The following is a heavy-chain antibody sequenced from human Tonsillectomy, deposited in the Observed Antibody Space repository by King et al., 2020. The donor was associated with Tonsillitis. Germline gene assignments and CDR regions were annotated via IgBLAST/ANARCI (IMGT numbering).Heavy chain of an antibody. J-gene: IGHJ4*02. V-gene: IGHV1-18*04. D-gene: IGHD5-24*01. CDR1: GYTFTSYG. Sequence: VQLVESGAEVKKPGASVKVSCKASGYTFTSYGISWVRQAPGQGLEWMGWISAYNGNTNYAQKLQGRVTMTTDTSTSTAYMELRSLRSDDTAVYYCARELYGDGYNKFLDYWGQGTLVTVSS. CDR2: ISAYNGNT. CDR3: ARELYGDGYNKFLDY.